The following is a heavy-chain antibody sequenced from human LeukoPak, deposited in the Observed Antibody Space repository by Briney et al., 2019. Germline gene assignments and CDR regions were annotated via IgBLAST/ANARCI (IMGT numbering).Heavy chain of an antibody. Sequence: GGSLRLSCAASGFTFSNYWMNWVRQAPGKGLEWAANIKQDGSETYYVDSVKSRFTISRDNTKNSLYLQMSSLRDEDTAVYYCARGGSGYSYGKIDSWGQGILVTVSS. CDR3: ARGGSGYSYGKIDS. V-gene: IGHV3-7*01. D-gene: IGHD5-18*01. CDR2: IKQDGSET. CDR1: GFTFSNYW. J-gene: IGHJ4*02.